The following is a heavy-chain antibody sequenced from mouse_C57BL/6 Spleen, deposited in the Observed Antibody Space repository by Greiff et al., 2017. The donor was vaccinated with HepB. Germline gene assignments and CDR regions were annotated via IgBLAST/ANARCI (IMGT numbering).Heavy chain of an antibody. Sequence: DVKLQESGGGLVKPGGSLKLSCAASGFTFSSYAMSWVRQTPEKRLEWVATISDGGSYTYYPDNVKGRFTISRDNAKNNLYLQMSHLKSEDTAMYYCARDKRGFAYWGQGTLVTVSA. CDR3: ARDKRGFAY. CDR2: ISDGGSYT. CDR1: GFTFSSYA. V-gene: IGHV5-4*01. J-gene: IGHJ3*01.